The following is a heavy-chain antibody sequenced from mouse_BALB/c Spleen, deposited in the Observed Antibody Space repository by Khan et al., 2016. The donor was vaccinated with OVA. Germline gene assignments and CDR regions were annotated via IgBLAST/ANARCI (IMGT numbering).Heavy chain of an antibody. J-gene: IGHJ2*01. Sequence: QVQLQQSGAELVRPGASVTLSCKASGYTFTDYEMHWVKQTPVQGLEWIGAIDPETGGTAYNQKFKGKATLTADKSSSTAYVTLRSLASEVSAVYYCTSSYYGRSSFDYWGQGTTLTVSS. CDR3: TSSYYGRSSFDY. V-gene: IGHV1-15*01. CDR2: IDPETGGT. CDR1: GYTFTDYE. D-gene: IGHD1-1*01.